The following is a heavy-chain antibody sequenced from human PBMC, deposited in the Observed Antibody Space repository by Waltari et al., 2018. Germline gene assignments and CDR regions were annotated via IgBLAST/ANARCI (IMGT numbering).Heavy chain of an antibody. J-gene: IGHJ5*02. CDR1: GGSFSGSY. CDR3: ALSRYGLASPKFDP. Sequence: QVQEQQWGAGLVKPSETLSLTCAVYGGSFSGSYWSCLCQSPGKALEWIGEIDRSGVTNYNPSLTSRATISVDTSRNQLSLKLTSVTAADTAIYYCALSRYGLASPKFDPWGQGTLVTVSS. V-gene: IGHV4-34*02. CDR2: IDRSGVT. D-gene: IGHD4-17*01.